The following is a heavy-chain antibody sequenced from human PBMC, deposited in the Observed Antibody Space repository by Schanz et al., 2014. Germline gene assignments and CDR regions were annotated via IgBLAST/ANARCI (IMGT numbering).Heavy chain of an antibody. D-gene: IGHD3-16*01. J-gene: IGHJ5*02. CDR1: GGSISSGESY. V-gene: IGHV4-39*01. Sequence: LQLHQSGPGVVKPSETLSLTCTVSGGSISSGESYWGWIRQSPEEGLQYIGSVYFSGTTAYSPSLKGRVTISVDTSKNQFSLMLTSVTAADTAVYFCARHGGYYDVLNSFDIWGQGTLVTVSS. CDR2: VYFSGTT. CDR3: ARHGGYYDVLNSFDI.